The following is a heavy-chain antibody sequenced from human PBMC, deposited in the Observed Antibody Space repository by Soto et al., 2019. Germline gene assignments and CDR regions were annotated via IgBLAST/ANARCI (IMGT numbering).Heavy chain of an antibody. J-gene: IGHJ4*02. D-gene: IGHD4-17*01. CDR1: GFTFSNAW. CDR2: IKSKTDGGTT. Sequence: EVQLVESGGGLVKPGGSLRLSCAASGFTFSNAWMSWVRQAPGNGLEWVGRIKSKTDGGTTDYSAPVKGRFTISRDDSKNTLYLQMNSLKTEDTAVYYCTTDSVQHGDYVDYWGQGTLVTVSS. V-gene: IGHV3-15*01. CDR3: TTDSVQHGDYVDY.